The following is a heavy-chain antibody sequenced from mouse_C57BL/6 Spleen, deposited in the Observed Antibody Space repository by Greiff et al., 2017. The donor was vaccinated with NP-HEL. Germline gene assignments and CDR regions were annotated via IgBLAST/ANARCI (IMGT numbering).Heavy chain of an antibody. CDR2: SRNKANDYTT. Sequence: DVMLVESGGGLVQSGSSLRLSCATSGFTFSDFYMEWVRQAPGKGLEWIAASRNKANDYTTEYSASVKGRFIVARDTSQSILYLQMNALRAEDTAIYYCARDSPYGFGFDYWGQGTTLTVSS. CDR1: GFTFSDFY. D-gene: IGHD2-2*01. J-gene: IGHJ2*01. V-gene: IGHV7-1*01. CDR3: ARDSPYGFGFDY.